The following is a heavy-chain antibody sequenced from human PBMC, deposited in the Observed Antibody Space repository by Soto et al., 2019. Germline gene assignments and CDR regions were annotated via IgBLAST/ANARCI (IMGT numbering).Heavy chain of an antibody. CDR3: AKEFLYYYGSGSYPLYYFDY. D-gene: IGHD3-10*01. V-gene: IGHV3-30*18. CDR2: ISYDGSNK. Sequence: GGSLRLSCAASGFTFSSYGMHWVRQAPGKGLEWVAVISYDGSNKYYADSVKGRFTISRDNSKNTLYLQMNSLRAEDTAVYYCAKEFLYYYGSGSYPLYYFDYWGQGTLVTVSS. CDR1: GFTFSSYG. J-gene: IGHJ4*02.